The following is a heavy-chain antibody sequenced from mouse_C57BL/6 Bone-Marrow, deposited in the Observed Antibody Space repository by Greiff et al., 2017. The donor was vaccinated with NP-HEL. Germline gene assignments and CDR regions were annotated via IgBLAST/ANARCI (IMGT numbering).Heavy chain of an antibody. Sequence: DVKLVESGGGLVKPGGSLKLSCAASGFTFSSYAMSWVRQTPEKRLEWVATISDGGSYTYYPDNVKGRFTISRDNAKNNLYLQMSHLKSEDTAMYYCARGTYYYGSYFDYWGQGTTLTVSS. V-gene: IGHV5-4*03. CDR1: GFTFSSYA. D-gene: IGHD1-1*01. CDR2: ISDGGSYT. CDR3: ARGTYYYGSYFDY. J-gene: IGHJ2*01.